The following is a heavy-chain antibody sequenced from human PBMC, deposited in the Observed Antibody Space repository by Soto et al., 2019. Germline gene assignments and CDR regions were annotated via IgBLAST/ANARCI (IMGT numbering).Heavy chain of an antibody. CDR2: ITSGGSTT. V-gene: IGHV3-74*01. CDR3: ARERGGGFGDV. J-gene: IGHJ6*02. CDR1: GFTFSSYY. Sequence: EVQLVESGGGLVQPGGSLRLSCAASGFTFSSYYMNWVRQAPGKGLVWVARITSGGSTTTYADSVKGRFTISRDNAKNTRYLQMNSLRAEDTAVYSCARERGGGFGDVWGQGTTVTVSS. D-gene: IGHD3-10*01.